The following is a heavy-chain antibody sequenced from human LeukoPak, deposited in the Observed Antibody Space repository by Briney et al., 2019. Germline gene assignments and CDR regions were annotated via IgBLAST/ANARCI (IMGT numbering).Heavy chain of an antibody. J-gene: IGHJ4*01. CDR2: ICGSGDIT. Sequence: GGSLRLSCAASGFTFSSYAMSWVRQAPGKGLEWVSGICGSGDITYYADSVKGRFTISRDNFKNTLYLQMNSLRAEDTAVYYCAKTRIVCTSVSCPGGGFDYWGHGTLVTVSS. V-gene: IGHV3-23*01. CDR3: AKTRIVCTSVSCPGGGFDY. D-gene: IGHD2-2*01. CDR1: GFTFSSYA.